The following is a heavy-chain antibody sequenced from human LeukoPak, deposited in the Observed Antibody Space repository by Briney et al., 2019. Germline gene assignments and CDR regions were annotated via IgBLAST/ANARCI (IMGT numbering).Heavy chain of an antibody. V-gene: IGHV1-69*13. D-gene: IGHD3-10*01. CDR3: ARAPGPSYYYGSGSYYNNFDY. CDR1: GGTFISYA. CDR2: IIPIFGTA. Sequence: SVKVSCKASGGTFISYAISWVRQAPGQGLEWMGGIIPIFGTANYAQKFQGRVTITVDESASTAYMELSSLRSEETAVYYCARAPGPSYYYGSGSYYNNFDYWGQGTLVTVSS. J-gene: IGHJ4*02.